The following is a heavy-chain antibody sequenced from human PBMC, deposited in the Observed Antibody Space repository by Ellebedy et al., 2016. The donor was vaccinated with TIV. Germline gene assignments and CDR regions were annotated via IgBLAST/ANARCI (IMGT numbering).Heavy chain of an antibody. CDR3: AKDTVSGSYSLVREFDY. Sequence: GGSLRLXXAASGFTFSSYAMSWVRQAPGKGLEWVSAISGSGGSTYYADSVKGRFTISRDNSKNTLYLQMNSLRAEDTAVYYCAKDTVSGSYSLVREFDYWGQGILVTVSS. CDR2: ISGSGGST. CDR1: GFTFSSYA. J-gene: IGHJ4*02. V-gene: IGHV3-23*01. D-gene: IGHD3-10*01.